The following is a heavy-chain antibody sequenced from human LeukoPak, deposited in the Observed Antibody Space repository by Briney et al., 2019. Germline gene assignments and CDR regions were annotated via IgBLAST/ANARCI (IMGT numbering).Heavy chain of an antibody. Sequence: SETLSLTCSVSGGSISRYYWSCLPQPPGEGGEGIGYIYYSGSNNYNPSLKSRVTISVDPSKNQFSLKLSSVTAADTGVYYCARGKGAPITIFGVVINWFDPSGQGTLVTVSS. CDR1: GGSISRYY. V-gene: IGHV4-59*01. CDR2: IYYSGSN. J-gene: IGHJ5*02. D-gene: IGHD3-3*01. CDR3: ARGKGAPITIFGVVINWFDP.